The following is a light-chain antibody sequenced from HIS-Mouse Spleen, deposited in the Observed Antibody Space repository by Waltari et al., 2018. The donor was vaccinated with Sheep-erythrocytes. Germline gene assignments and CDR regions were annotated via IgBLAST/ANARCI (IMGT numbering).Light chain of an antibody. CDR1: SSDVGSYNL. J-gene: IGLJ3*02. V-gene: IGLV2-23*01. CDR2: EGS. CDR3: CSYAGSSTWV. Sequence: QSALTQPASVSGSPGQSITISCTGTSSDVGSYNLVSWYQQHPGKAPKLMIYEGSKRHSGVSNRFSGSKSGNTASLTISGLQAEDEADYYCCSYAGSSTWVFGGWTKLTVL.